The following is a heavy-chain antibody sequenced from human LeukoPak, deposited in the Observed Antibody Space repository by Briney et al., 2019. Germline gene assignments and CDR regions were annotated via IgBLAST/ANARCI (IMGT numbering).Heavy chain of an antibody. CDR2: LSAYNGNT. J-gene: IGHJ6*02. CDR3: ARSYDSYYYYYGMDV. D-gene: IGHD3-9*01. V-gene: IGHV1-18*01. Sequence: ASVKVSCKASGYTFTSYGISWVRQAPGQGLEWMGWLSAYNGNTNYAQKLQGRVTMTTDTSTSTAYMGLRSLRSDDTAVYYCARSYDSYYYYYGMDVWGQGTTATVSS. CDR1: GYTFTSYG.